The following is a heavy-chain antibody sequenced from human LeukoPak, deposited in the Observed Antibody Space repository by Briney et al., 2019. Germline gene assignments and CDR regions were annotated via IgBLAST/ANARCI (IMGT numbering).Heavy chain of an antibody. CDR3: ARGSDIVATIWFDP. V-gene: IGHV4-31*03. Sequence: KPSETLSLTCTVSGGSICSGDYYWSWIRQHPGKGLEWIGYIYYSGSTYYNPSLKSRVTISGDTSKNQFSLKLSSVTAADTAVYYCARGSDIVATIWFDPWGQGILVTVSS. J-gene: IGHJ5*02. CDR2: IYYSGST. CDR1: GGSICSGDYY. D-gene: IGHD5-12*01.